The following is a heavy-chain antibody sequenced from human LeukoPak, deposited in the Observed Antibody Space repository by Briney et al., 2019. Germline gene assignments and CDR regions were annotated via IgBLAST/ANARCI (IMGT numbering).Heavy chain of an antibody. CDR2: VYYTGST. Sequence: PSETLSLTCTVSGASIYTSSSYWGWIRQPPGKGLEWIASVYYTGSTYYSPSLKSRATISVDTSKNQFSLELNSVTAADTAVYYCTTSRTNDCSSPSCYTDYWGQGTLVTVSS. D-gene: IGHD2-2*02. CDR3: TTSRTNDCSSPSCYTDY. V-gene: IGHV4-39*01. CDR1: GASIYTSSSY. J-gene: IGHJ4*02.